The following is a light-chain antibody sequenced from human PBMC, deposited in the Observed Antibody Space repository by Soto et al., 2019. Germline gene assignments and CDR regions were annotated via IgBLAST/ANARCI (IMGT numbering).Light chain of an antibody. CDR3: LQHNSYPLT. CDR2: AAS. V-gene: IGKV1-9*01. Sequence: DIQMTQSPSSLSAAVGDRVTITCQASQNISSYLAWYQQKPGKAPKLLIYAASTLQSGVPSRFSGSGSGTEFTLTISSLQPEDFATYYCLQHNSYPLTFGGGTKV. J-gene: IGKJ4*01. CDR1: QNISSY.